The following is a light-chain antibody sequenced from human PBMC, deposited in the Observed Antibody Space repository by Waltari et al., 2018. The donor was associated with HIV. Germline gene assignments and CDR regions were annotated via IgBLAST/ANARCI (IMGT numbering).Light chain of an antibody. CDR1: KLGDTY. Sequence: SYELTQSPSVSVSPGQTASITCSGDKLGDTYVSWYQQKPGQSPVLVIYQRSKRPSEIPERCSVSNSGDTATLTISGTQAVDGADYYGQAWDSSSAVVFGGGTKLTVL. J-gene: IGLJ2*01. V-gene: IGLV3-1*01. CDR2: QRS. CDR3: QAWDSSSAVV.